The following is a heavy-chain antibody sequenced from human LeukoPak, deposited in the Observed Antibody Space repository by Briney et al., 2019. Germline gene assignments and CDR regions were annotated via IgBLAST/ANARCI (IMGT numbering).Heavy chain of an antibody. D-gene: IGHD2-15*01. CDR1: GXSISGSSYY. CDR2: VYYTGTT. V-gene: IGHV4-39*01. J-gene: IGHJ2*01. CDR3: ARHLGSGYWYFGL. Sequence: SETLSLTCTVSGXSISGSSYYWGWIRQPPGRGLEWIGSVYYTGTTYYNPSLESRVTISVDTSKNQFSLRLSSVTAADTAVVYCARHLGSGYWYFGLWGRGTLVTVSS.